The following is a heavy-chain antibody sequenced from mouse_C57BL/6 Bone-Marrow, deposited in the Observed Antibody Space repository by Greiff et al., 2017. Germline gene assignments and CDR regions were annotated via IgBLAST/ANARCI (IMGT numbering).Heavy chain of an antibody. D-gene: IGHD2-3*01. CDR1: GYTFTSYW. Sequence: QVQLQQPGAELVRPGTSVKLSCKASGYTFTSYWMHWVKQRPGQGLEWIGVIDPSDSYTNYNQKFKGKATLTVDTSSSTAYMQLSSLTSEDSAVYYYESRWLLWYFDVWGTGTTVTVSS. V-gene: IGHV1-59*01. CDR2: IDPSDSYT. CDR3: ESRWLLWYFDV. J-gene: IGHJ1*03.